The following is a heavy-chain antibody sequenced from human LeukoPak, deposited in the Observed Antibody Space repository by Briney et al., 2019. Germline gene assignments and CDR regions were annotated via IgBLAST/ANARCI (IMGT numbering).Heavy chain of an antibody. V-gene: IGHV1-2*02. CDR1: GYTFSGFY. J-gene: IGHJ5*02. CDR2: INPNSGVT. Sequence: ASVKVSCKASGYTFSGFYIHWVRQAPGQGLEWMGWINPNSGVTNYAQKLQGRVTITRDTSIDTAYMDLRSLTSDDTAVYYCARDQGRNWLDPWGQGTLVTVSS. CDR3: ARDQGRNWLDP.